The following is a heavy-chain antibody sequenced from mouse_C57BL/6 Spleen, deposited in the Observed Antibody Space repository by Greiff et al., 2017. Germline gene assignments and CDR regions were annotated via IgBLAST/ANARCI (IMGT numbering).Heavy chain of an antibody. D-gene: IGHD1-1*01. CDR2: IYPSDSET. CDR3: ARCYYGSSPFAY. J-gene: IGHJ3*01. CDR1: GYTFTSYW. V-gene: IGHV1-61*01. Sequence: QVQLQQPGAELVRPGSSVKLSCKASGYTFTSYWMDWVKQRPGQGLEWIGNIYPSDSETPYNQKFKDKATLTVDKSSSTAYMQLSSLTSEDSAVYYGARCYYGSSPFAYWGQGTLVTVSA.